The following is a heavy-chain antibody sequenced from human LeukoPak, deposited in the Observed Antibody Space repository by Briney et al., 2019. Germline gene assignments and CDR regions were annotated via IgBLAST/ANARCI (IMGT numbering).Heavy chain of an antibody. CDR1: GFTFSSYG. CDR3: ARARSSYGYGDAFDI. V-gene: IGHV3-30*03. J-gene: IGHJ3*02. D-gene: IGHD5-18*01. CDR2: ISYDGSNK. Sequence: GGSLRLSCAASGFTFSSYGMHWVRQAPGKGLEWVAVISYDGSNKYYADSVKGRFTISRDNSKNTLYPQMNSLRAEDTAVYYCARARSSYGYGDAFDIWGQGTMVTVSS.